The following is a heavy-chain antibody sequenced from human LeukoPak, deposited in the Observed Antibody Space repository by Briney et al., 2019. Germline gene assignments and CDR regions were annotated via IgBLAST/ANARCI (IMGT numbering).Heavy chain of an antibody. V-gene: IGHV3-23*01. CDR3: ARDGDSSGYRYGYFDY. Sequence: GGSLRLSCAASGFTFSSYAMSWVRQAPGKGLEWVSAISGSGGSTYYADSVKGRFTISRDNSKNTLYLQMNSLRAEDTAVYYCARDGDSSGYRYGYFDYWGQGTLVTVSS. CDR1: GFTFSSYA. D-gene: IGHD3-22*01. J-gene: IGHJ4*02. CDR2: ISGSGGST.